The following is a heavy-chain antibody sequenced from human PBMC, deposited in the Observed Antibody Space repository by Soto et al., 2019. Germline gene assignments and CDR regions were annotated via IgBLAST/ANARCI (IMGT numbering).Heavy chain of an antibody. CDR1: VFTFINAW. V-gene: IGHV3-15*01. CDR2: IKSKTDGGTT. Sequence: PGWSLRLACASSVFTFINAWMSWVRQAPGKGLEWVGRIKSKTDGGTTDYAAPVKGRFTISRDDSKSTLYLQMNSLKTEDTAVYYCTTARDGMDVWGQGTTVTVSS. J-gene: IGHJ6*02. CDR3: TTARDGMDV.